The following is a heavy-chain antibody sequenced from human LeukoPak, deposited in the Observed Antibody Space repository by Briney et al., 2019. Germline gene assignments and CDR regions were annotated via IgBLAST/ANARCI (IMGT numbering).Heavy chain of an antibody. CDR3: ARDKTGNSKTAFDI. J-gene: IGHJ3*02. V-gene: IGHV1-46*01. CDR2: INPSGGGT. CDR1: GYTFISYY. Sequence: ASVTVSCMASGYTFISYYLHWVRQAPGQGLEWMGIINPSGGGTSSVQKFQGRVIMTRDMSTSTVYIELSSLRSEDTAVYYCARDKTGNSKTAFDIWGQGTMVTVPS. D-gene: IGHD2/OR15-2a*01.